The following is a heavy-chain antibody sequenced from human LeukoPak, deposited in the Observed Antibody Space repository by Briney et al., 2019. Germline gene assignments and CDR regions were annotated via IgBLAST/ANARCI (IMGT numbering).Heavy chain of an antibody. Sequence: GGSLRLSCAASGFTFNNYWMSWVRQAPGKGLEWVANIKQDGSERYYVDSVKGRFTISRDNAENSLYLQMNSLRAEDTALYYCAKSAPPPNSGSFDYWGQGTLVTVSS. J-gene: IGHJ4*02. CDR1: GFTFNNYW. CDR2: IKQDGSER. D-gene: IGHD3-22*01. V-gene: IGHV3-7*03. CDR3: AKSAPPPNSGSFDY.